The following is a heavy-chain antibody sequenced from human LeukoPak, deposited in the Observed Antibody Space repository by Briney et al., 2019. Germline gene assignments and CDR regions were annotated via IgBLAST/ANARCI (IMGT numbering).Heavy chain of an antibody. CDR3: AKDQGATYFYYMDV. V-gene: IGHV3-9*03. Sequence: GGSLRLSCTASGFSFDDHAMHWVRQAPGKGLEWLSGISWNRGVIRYADSVKGRFTISRDNAKNSLYLQMNSLRAEDMALYYCAKDQGATYFYYMDVWGKGTTVAVSS. J-gene: IGHJ6*03. CDR2: ISWNRGVI. CDR1: GFSFDDHA.